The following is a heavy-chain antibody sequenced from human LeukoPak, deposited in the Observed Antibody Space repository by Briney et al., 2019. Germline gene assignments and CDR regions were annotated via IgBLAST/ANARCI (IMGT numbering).Heavy chain of an antibody. V-gene: IGHV3-23*01. CDR1: GFTFDDYA. Sequence: GGSLRLSRAASGFTFDDYAMNWVRQAPGKGLEWVSAISGSGDSTYYADSVKGRFTISRDNSKNTLYLQMNSLRAEDTAVYYCAELGITMIGGVWGKGTTVTISS. CDR2: ISGSGDST. CDR3: AELGITMIGGV. J-gene: IGHJ6*04. D-gene: IGHD3-10*02.